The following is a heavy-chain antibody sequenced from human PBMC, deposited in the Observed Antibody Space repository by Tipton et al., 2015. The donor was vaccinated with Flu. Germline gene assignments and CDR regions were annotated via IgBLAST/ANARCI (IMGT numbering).Heavy chain of an antibody. V-gene: IGHV3-30*02. D-gene: IGHD1-26*01. Sequence: SLRLSCAASGFTFRTNGMHWVRQAPGKGLEWVAHIRSDETTEYADSVKARFTISRDNSKDMLYLQMNSLRAEDTAVFYCAKSGGFDSWNQGALVIVSS. CDR2: IRSDETTE. CDR3: AKSGGFDS. J-gene: IGHJ4*02. CDR1: GFTFRTNG.